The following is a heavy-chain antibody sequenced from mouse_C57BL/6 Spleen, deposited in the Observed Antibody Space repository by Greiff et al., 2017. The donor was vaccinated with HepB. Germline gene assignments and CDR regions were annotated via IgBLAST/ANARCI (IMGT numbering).Heavy chain of an antibody. CDR1: GYSFTDYN. CDR3: ARRGLREGYYAMDY. J-gene: IGHJ4*01. D-gene: IGHD2-4*01. V-gene: IGHV1-39*01. CDR2: INPNYGTT. Sequence: EVQLQQSGPELVKPGASVKISCKASGYSFTDYNMNWVKQSTGKSLEWIGVINPNYGTTSYNQKFKGKATLTVDQSSSTAYMQLNSLTSEDSAVYYCARRGLREGYYAMDYWGQRTSVTVSS.